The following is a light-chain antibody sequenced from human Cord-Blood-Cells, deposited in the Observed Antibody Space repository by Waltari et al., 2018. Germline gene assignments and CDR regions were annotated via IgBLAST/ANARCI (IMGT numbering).Light chain of an antibody. CDR3: SSYTSSSTRKV. V-gene: IGLV2-14*01. CDR1: SIDVGRYNH. CDR2: DVS. Sequence: QSALTPPASVSGSPAQSITISCTGTSIDVGRYNHVSWYQQHPGKAPKLMTYDVSRRPSGVSNRFSGSKSGNTASLTISGLQAEDEADYYCSSYTSSSTRKVFGTGTKVTVL. J-gene: IGLJ1*01.